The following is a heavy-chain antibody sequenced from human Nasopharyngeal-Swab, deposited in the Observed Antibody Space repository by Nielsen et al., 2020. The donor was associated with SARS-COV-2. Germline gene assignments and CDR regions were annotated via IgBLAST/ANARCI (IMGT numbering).Heavy chain of an antibody. CDR2: IYSGGST. Sequence: GGSLRLSCAASGFTVSSNYMSWVRQAPGKGLEWVSVIYSGGSTYYADSVKGRFTISRDNSKNTLYLQMNSLRAEDTAVYYCARGRMVARSVFDYWGQGTLVTVSS. D-gene: IGHD2-15*01. J-gene: IGHJ4*02. CDR3: ARGRMVARSVFDY. V-gene: IGHV3-66*01. CDR1: GFTVSSNY.